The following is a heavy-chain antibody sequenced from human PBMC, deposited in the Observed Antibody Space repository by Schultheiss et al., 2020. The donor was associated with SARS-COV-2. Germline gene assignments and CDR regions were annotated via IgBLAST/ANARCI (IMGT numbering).Heavy chain of an antibody. CDR1: GFTFSSYG. J-gene: IGHJ4*02. CDR2: ISYDGSNK. V-gene: IGHV3-30*03. D-gene: IGHD1-14*01. Sequence: GGSLRLSCAASGFTFSSYGMHWVRQAPGKGLEWVAVISYDGSNKYYADSVKGRFTISRDNAKNSLYLQMNSLRAEDTAVYYCTRDPEALDYWGQGTLVTVSS. CDR3: TRDPEALDY.